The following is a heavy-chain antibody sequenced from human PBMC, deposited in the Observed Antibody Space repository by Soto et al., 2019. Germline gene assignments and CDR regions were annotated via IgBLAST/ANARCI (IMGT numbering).Heavy chain of an antibody. V-gene: IGHV3-72*01. CDR3: ASIRTVMGY. J-gene: IGHJ4*02. CDR1: GFTLSDHY. D-gene: IGHD3-10*01. CDR2: SKNKANRYST. Sequence: EVQLVESGGGLVQPGGSLRLSCAVSGFTLSDHYIDWVRQVPGKGLEWVGRSKNKANRYSTEYAASVRGRFAISRDDSGNSVDLQMSSLKSANTAVYYCASIRTVMGYWGQGTLVTVSS.